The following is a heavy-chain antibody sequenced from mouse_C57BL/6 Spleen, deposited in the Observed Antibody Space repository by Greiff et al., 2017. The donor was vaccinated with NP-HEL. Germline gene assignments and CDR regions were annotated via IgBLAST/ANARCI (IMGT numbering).Heavy chain of an antibody. CDR1: GYTFTIYW. J-gene: IGHJ3*01. Sequence: QVQLQQPGTELVKPGASVKLSCKASGYTFTIYWMHWVKQRPGQGLEWIGNINPSNGGTHYHEKFKSKATLTVDKSSSTAYMQLSSLTSEDSAVYYCAREVTGIWFAYWGQGTLVTVSA. V-gene: IGHV1-53*01. CDR2: INPSNGGT. CDR3: AREVTGIWFAY. D-gene: IGHD2-3*01.